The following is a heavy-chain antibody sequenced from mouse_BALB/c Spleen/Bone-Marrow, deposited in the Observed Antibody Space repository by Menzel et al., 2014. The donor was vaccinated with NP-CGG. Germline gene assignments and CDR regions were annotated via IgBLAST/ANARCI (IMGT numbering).Heavy chain of an antibody. V-gene: IGHV1-69*01. CDR2: IDTSDSYT. D-gene: IGHD2-4*01. CDR3: ARGGDDFSLDY. Sequence: VQLQQSGTELVMPGASVKMSCKASGYAFTDRWIHWVKQRPGQGLEWIGAIDTSDSYTNYNQKFKGKATSTVDESSSTAYIHLSSLTSEDSAVYYCARGGDDFSLDYWGQRTSVTVSS. CDR1: GYAFTDRW. J-gene: IGHJ4*01.